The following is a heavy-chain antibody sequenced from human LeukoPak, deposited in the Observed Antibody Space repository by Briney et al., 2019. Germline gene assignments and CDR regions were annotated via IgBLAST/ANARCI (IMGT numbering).Heavy chain of an antibody. Sequence: SETLSLTCTVSGASISSTGYYWDWIRQPPGKGLEWIGDFYYSGSTYYNPSLKSRVAISVDTSKNQFSLKLSSVTAADTAVYYCARHTRPGYGGYESAFDAWGQGTMVTVSS. CDR2: FYYSGST. D-gene: IGHD5-12*01. J-gene: IGHJ3*01. CDR1: GASISSTGYY. CDR3: ARHTRPGYGGYESAFDA. V-gene: IGHV4-39*01.